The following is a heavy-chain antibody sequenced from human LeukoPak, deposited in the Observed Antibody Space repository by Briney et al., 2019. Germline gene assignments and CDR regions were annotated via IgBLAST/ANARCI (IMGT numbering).Heavy chain of an antibody. CDR1: GGSISSSSFY. Sequence: SETLSLTCTVSGGSISSSSFYWGWIRQPPGKGLEWIASMSYSGITYFNPSLKSRVTISVDTSKNQFSLKLRSVTAADTAVYYCARGRYGDYVGEDGFDIWGQGTMVTVSS. CDR3: ARGRYGDYVGEDGFDI. CDR2: MSYSGIT. D-gene: IGHD4-17*01. J-gene: IGHJ3*02. V-gene: IGHV4-39*01.